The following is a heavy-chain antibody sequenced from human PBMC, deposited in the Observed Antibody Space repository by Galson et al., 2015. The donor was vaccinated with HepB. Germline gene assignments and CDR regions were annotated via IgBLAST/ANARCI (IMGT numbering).Heavy chain of an antibody. CDR3: ARGAWYYYDSGGYYYPFDY. CDR1: GYTFTSYY. CDR2: INPSGGST. Sequence: VKVSCKASGYTFTSYYMHWVRQAPGQGLEWMGIINPSGGSTSYAQKFQGRVTMTRDTSTSTAYMELRSLRSDDTAVYYCARGAWYYYDSGGYYYPFDYWGQGTLVTVSS. V-gene: IGHV1-46*01. D-gene: IGHD3-22*01. J-gene: IGHJ4*02.